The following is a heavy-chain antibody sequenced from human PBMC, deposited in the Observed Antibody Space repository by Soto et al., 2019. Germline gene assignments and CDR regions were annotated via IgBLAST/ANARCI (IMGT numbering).Heavy chain of an antibody. CDR3: ARTQYYYDGSGRRHYYGMDV. CDR1: GFSLSTSGMC. D-gene: IGHD3-22*01. V-gene: IGHV2-70*01. CDR2: IDWDDDK. J-gene: IGHJ6*02. Sequence: SGPTLVNPTQTLTLTCTFSGFSLSTSGMCVSWIRQPPGKALEWLALIDWDDDKYYSTSLKTRLTISKDTSKNQVVLTMTNMDPVDTATYYCARTQYYYDGSGRRHYYGMDVWGQGTTVTVSS.